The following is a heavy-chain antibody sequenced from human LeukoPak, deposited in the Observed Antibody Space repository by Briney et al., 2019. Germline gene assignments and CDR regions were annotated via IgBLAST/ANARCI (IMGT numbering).Heavy chain of an antibody. CDR2: ISHDGTTK. Sequence: GGSLRLSCAASGFTFSTYAMHWVRQAPGKGPEWVTVISHDGTTKYYAEFVKGRFTISRDNSKNTLYLQMSSLRVEDTAMYYCARDPIPGAPDYFGHWGQGTLVTVSS. V-gene: IGHV3-30-3*01. D-gene: IGHD1-14*01. CDR1: GFTFSTYA. CDR3: ARDPIPGAPDYFGH. J-gene: IGHJ4*02.